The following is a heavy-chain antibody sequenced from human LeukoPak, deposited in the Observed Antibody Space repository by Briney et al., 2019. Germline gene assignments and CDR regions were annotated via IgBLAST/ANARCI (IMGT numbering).Heavy chain of an antibody. D-gene: IGHD3-3*01. CDR2: IYSGGST. CDR3: ARVFTRYDFWSGYWTVNWFDP. Sequence: GGSLRLSCAASGFTVSSNYMSWVRQAPGKGLEWVSVIYSGGSTYYAGSVKGRFTISRDNSKNTLYLQMNSLRAEDTAVYYCARVFTRYDFWSGYWTVNWFDPWGQGTLVTVSS. J-gene: IGHJ5*02. V-gene: IGHV3-53*01. CDR1: GFTVSSNY.